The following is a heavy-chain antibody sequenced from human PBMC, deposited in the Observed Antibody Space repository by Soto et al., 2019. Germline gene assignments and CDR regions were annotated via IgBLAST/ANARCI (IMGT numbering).Heavy chain of an antibody. V-gene: IGHV3-23*01. CDR2: ISGSGDST. CDR3: AKDQGSSWYEIDY. D-gene: IGHD6-13*01. J-gene: IGHJ4*02. CDR1: GFTFSNYA. Sequence: EVQLLESGGGLVQPGGSLRLSCAASGFTFSNYAVTWVRQAPGKGMEWVSTISGSGDSTYYADSVKGRFTISRDNSKNTLYLQMNSLRAEDTAVSYCAKDQGSSWYEIDYWGQGTLVTVSS.